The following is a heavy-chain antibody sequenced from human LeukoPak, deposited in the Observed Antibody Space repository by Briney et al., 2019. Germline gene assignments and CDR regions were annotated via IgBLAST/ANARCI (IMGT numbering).Heavy chain of an antibody. Sequence: GASMETSWEGSGSIFTSDCICWLRQMPAKGLGRRGIIHTVDSDTRYSPCFQGQFTISADKSISTANLQWSSLKASDTAMYYCARHEVAGLFDYWGQGTLVTVSS. D-gene: IGHD6-19*01. CDR2: IHTVDSDT. V-gene: IGHV5-51*01. CDR3: ARHEVAGLFDY. CDR1: GSIFTSDC. J-gene: IGHJ4*02.